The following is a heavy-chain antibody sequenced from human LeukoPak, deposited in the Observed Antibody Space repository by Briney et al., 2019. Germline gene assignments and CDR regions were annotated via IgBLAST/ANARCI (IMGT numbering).Heavy chain of an antibody. D-gene: IGHD3-10*01. CDR3: ARVPSEGDAFDI. V-gene: IGHV4-59*01. CDR2: IYYSGST. J-gene: IGHJ3*02. Sequence: PSETLSLTCTVSGGSISSYYWSWIRQPPGKGLEWIGYIYYSGSTNYNPSLKSRVTISVDTSKNQFSLKLSSVTAAATAVYYCARVPSEGDAFDIWGQGTMVTVSS. CDR1: GGSISSYY.